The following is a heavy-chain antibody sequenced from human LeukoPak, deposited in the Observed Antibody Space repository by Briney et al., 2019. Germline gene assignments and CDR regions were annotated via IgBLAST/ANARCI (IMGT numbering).Heavy chain of an antibody. CDR2: IDQGGSVR. Sequence: GGSLRLSCAASGFSFSTYWMSWVRQTPEKGLEFVANIDQGGSVRNYMDSLKGRCTISRDNAKKSLYPEINGLRADDTAVYYCARDPESSSFDLWGRGALVTVSS. CDR3: ARDPESSSFDL. CDR1: GFSFSTYW. D-gene: IGHD6-13*01. V-gene: IGHV3-7*01. J-gene: IGHJ4*02.